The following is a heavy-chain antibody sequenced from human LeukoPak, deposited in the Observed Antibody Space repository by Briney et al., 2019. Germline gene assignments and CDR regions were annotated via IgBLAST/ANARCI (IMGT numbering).Heavy chain of an antibody. CDR2: ISGSGGST. J-gene: IGHJ4*02. D-gene: IGHD4-17*01. CDR1: GFTFSSYA. Sequence: GGSLRLSCAASGFTFSSYAMSWVRQAPGKGLEWVSAISGSGGSTYYADSVKGRFTISRDNSKNTLYLQMNSLRAEDTAVYYCAKDLDDGDYRGDFDYWDQGTLVTVSS. V-gene: IGHV3-23*01. CDR3: AKDLDDGDYRGDFDY.